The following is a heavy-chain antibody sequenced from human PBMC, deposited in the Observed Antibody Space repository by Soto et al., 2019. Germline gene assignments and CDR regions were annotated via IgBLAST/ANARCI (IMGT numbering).Heavy chain of an antibody. CDR1: GFTFSSYA. D-gene: IGHD4-4*01. J-gene: IGHJ6*02. V-gene: IGHV3-30-3*01. CDR2: ISYDGSNK. CDR3: ARDRLDYSNYGGYYYYGMDV. Sequence: GGSLRLSCAASGFTFSSYAMHWVRQAPGKGLEWVAVISYDGSNKYYADSVKGRFTISRDNSKNTLYLQMNSLRAEDTAVYYCARDRLDYSNYGGYYYYGMDVWGQGTTVTVSS.